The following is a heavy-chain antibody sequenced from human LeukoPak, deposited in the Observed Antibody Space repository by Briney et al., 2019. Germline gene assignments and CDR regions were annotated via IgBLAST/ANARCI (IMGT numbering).Heavy chain of an antibody. D-gene: IGHD1-26*01. Sequence: LSLTCTVSGGSISSYYWNWVRQAPGKGPEWVSYISSSGSTIYYADSVKGRFTISGDNAKNSLYLQMNSLRAEDTAVYYCARQWELLYYFDYWGQGTLVTVSS. CDR2: ISSSGSTI. V-gene: IGHV3-48*03. CDR3: ARQWELLYYFDY. J-gene: IGHJ4*02. CDR1: GGSISSYY.